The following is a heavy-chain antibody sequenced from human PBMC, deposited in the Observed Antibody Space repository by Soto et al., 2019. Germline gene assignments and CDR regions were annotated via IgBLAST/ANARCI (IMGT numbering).Heavy chain of an antibody. CDR3: ATDRLAYYDILTGRRFDP. CDR1: GFSFSNAW. J-gene: IGHJ5*02. CDR2: IKSKTDGGTT. D-gene: IGHD3-9*01. Sequence: GGSLRLSCAASGFSFSNAWMIWVRQAPGKGLEWVGRIKSKTDGGTTDYAAPVKGRFTISRDDSKNTLYLQMNSLKTEDTAVYYCATDRLAYYDILTGRRFDPWGQGTLVTVSS. V-gene: IGHV3-15*01.